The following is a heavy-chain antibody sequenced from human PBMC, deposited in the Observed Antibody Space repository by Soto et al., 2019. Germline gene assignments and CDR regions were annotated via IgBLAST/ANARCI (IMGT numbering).Heavy chain of an antibody. CDR2: INAGNGNT. V-gene: IGHV1-3*05. J-gene: IGHJ6*02. D-gene: IGHD3-3*01. CDR1: GYTFTNYA. Sequence: QVQLVQSGAEEKKPGASVKVSCKASGYTFTNYAMHWVRQAPGQRLEWMGWINAGNGNTKYSQKFQGRVTITRDTAASTAYMELSSLIFEDTAMYSCARGYEFWGGMDVWGQGPTVTVSS. CDR3: ARGYEFWGGMDV.